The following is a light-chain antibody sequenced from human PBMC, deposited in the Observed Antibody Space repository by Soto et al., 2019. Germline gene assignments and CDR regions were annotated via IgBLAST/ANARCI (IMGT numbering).Light chain of an antibody. J-gene: IGKJ2*01. V-gene: IGKV3-20*01. Sequence: EIVLTQSPATLSLSPGERATLSCMASQNVWRNYLAWYQQVPGQAPRLLIYDASTRATGVPDRFTGSGSGTDFTLTISRLEPEDFAVYYCQRYGTAPPYTFGQGTKLEI. CDR2: DAS. CDR3: QRYGTAPPYT. CDR1: QNVWRNY.